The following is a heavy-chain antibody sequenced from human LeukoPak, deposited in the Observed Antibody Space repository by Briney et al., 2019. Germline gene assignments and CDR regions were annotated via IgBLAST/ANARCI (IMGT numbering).Heavy chain of an antibody. CDR3: AKDFIGQRITMIVVVLYAFDI. CDR1: GFTFSSYA. J-gene: IGHJ3*02. Sequence: PGGSLRLSCAASGFTFSSYAMSWVRQAPGKGLEWVSAISGSGGSTYYADSVKGRFTISRDNSKNTLYLQMNSLRAEDTAVYYCAKDFIGQRITMIVVVLYAFDIWGQGTMVTVSS. D-gene: IGHD3-22*01. V-gene: IGHV3-23*01. CDR2: ISGSGGST.